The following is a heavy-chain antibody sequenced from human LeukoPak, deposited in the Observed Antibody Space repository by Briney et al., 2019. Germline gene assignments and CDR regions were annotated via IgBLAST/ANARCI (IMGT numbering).Heavy chain of an antibody. CDR1: GFSFSSYS. Sequence: PGGSLRLSCAASGFSFSSYSMNWVRQAPGKGLEWVSYISGSGNAKHYTDSVKGRFTISRDNAKNALYLQMNSLRAEDTAVYFCARDYVYAFDYWCQGTLVTVSS. CDR2: ISGSGNAK. D-gene: IGHD2/OR15-2a*01. V-gene: IGHV3-48*01. J-gene: IGHJ4*02. CDR3: ARDYVYAFDY.